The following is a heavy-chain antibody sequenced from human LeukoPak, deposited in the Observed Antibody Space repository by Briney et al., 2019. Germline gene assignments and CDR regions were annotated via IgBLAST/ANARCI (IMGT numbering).Heavy chain of an antibody. CDR1: NASLTSHY. D-gene: IGHD1-26*01. V-gene: IGHV4-59*11. Sequence: PSETLSLTCTVSNASLTSHYWSWIRPAPGEGLEWIGYIYYSGSTNYNPSLKGRVTISVDTSKHQFSLKLSSVTAADTAVYYCARGPQWEPLYYFDYWGQGTLVTVSS. CDR2: IYYSGST. J-gene: IGHJ4*02. CDR3: ARGPQWEPLYYFDY.